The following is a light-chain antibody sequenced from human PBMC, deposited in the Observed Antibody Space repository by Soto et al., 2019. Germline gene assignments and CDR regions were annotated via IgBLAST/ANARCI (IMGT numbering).Light chain of an antibody. Sequence: QSALTQPASVSGSPGQSITISCTGTSSDVGGYELVSWYQQHPGKAPKLIIYEGSKRPSGISNRFSGSKSGNTASLIISGLQADDEGDYYCCAYVSSNTLLFGGGTKLTVL. J-gene: IGLJ3*02. CDR1: SSDVGGYEL. CDR2: EGS. CDR3: CAYVSSNTLL. V-gene: IGLV2-23*01.